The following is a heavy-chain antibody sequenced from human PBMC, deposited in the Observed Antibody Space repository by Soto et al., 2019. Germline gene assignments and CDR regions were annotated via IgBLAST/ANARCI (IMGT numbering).Heavy chain of an antibody. J-gene: IGHJ6*02. CDR1: GGTFSNYA. CDR2: IIPIFGTA. V-gene: IGHV1-69*06. D-gene: IGHD1-7*01. Sequence: SVKVSCKASGGTFSNYAISWVRQAPGQGLEWMGGIIPIFGTADFAQKFQGRVTITADKSTSTAYMELSSLRSEDTAVYYCARTSLGTTRYGMDVWGQGTTVT. CDR3: ARTSLGTTRYGMDV.